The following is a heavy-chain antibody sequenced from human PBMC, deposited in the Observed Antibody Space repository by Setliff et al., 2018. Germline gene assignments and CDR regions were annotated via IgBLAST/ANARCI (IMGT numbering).Heavy chain of an antibody. J-gene: IGHJ6*03. CDR3: AREQWLDPPGYYYMDV. V-gene: IGHV4-4*07. D-gene: IGHD6-19*01. CDR2: IYIGGSA. CDR1: GGSISSYY. Sequence: PSETLSLTCTVSGGSISSYYWSWIRQPAGKGLEWTGHIYIGGSANYNPSLKSRVTMSIDTSKNQFSLKLNSVTAADMAVYYCAREQWLDPPGYYYMDVWDKGTTVTVSS.